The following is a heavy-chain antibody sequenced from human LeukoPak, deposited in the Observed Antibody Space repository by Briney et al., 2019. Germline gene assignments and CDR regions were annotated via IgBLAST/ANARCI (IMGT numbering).Heavy chain of an antibody. CDR2: IIPIFGTA. CDR1: GGTFSSYA. CDR3: ARGIVVVPAAIVSYFDY. D-gene: IGHD2-2*02. V-gene: IGHV1-69*13. J-gene: IGHJ4*02. Sequence: GASVKVSCKASGGTFSSYAISWVRQAPGQGLEWMGGIIPIFGTANYAQKFQGRVTITADEFTSTAYMELSSLRSEDTAVYYCARGIVVVPAAIVSYFDYWGQGTLVTVSS.